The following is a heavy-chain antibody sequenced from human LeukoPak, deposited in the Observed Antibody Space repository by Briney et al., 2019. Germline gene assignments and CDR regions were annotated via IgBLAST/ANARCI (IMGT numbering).Heavy chain of an antibody. Sequence: GGSLRLSCAASGFTFSNYAMSWVRQAPGKGLDWVSAISGSGRTTYYADSVKGRFTISRDNSKNTLYLQMNGLRDDDTAVYYCAKIYDSSGYSSNFDYWGQGTLVTVSP. CDR3: AKIYDSSGYSSNFDY. V-gene: IGHV3-23*01. CDR2: ISGSGRTT. CDR1: GFTFSNYA. J-gene: IGHJ4*02. D-gene: IGHD3-22*01.